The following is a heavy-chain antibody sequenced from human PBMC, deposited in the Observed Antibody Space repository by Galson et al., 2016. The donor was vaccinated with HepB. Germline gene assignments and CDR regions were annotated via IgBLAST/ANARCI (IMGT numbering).Heavy chain of an antibody. J-gene: IGHJ6*02. CDR2: TYYRSKWYN. CDR3: ARAWGRGRYYYSSGNLNLVGGLDV. CDR1: GDSVSSNNAA. V-gene: IGHV6-1*01. Sequence: CAISGDSVSSNNAAWNWIRQSPSRGLEWLGRTYYRSKWYNDYAVSVKSRITVSPDTSKNQFSLHLNSVTPEDTAVYYCARAWGRGRYYYSSGNLNLVGGLDVWGQGTTVIVSS. D-gene: IGHD3-10*01.